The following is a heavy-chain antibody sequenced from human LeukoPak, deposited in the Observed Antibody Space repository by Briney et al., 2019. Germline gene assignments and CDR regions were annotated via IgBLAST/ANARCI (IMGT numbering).Heavy chain of an antibody. CDR1: GFTFSDYY. D-gene: IGHD2-2*01. CDR3: ARDSGYCSSTSCYYYFDY. V-gene: IGHV3-11*04. Sequence: PGGSLRLSCAASGFTFSDYYMSWIRQAPGKGLEWLSYTSYTGETIYYADSVKGRFTISRDNSKNTLYLQMNSLRAEDTAVYYCARDSGYCSSTSCYYYFDYWGQGTLVTVSS. J-gene: IGHJ4*02. CDR2: TSYTGETI.